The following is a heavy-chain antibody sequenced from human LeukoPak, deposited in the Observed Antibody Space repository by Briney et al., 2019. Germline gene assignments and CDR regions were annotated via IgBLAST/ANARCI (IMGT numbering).Heavy chain of an antibody. D-gene: IGHD6-6*01. CDR1: GFTFSSYS. J-gene: IGHJ4*02. CDR3: ARDRVLVAARPGYFDY. V-gene: IGHV3-20*04. CDR2: INWNGGST. Sequence: GGSLRLSCAASGFTFSSYSMNWVRQAPGKGLEWVSGINWNGGSTGYADSVKGRFTISRDNAKNSLYLQMNSLRAEDTALYYCARDRVLVAARPGYFDYWGQGTLVTVSS.